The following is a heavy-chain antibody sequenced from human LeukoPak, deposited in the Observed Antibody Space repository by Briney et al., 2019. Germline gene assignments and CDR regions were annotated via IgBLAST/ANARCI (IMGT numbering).Heavy chain of an antibody. Sequence: PGGSLRLSCAASGFTFSDYYMSWIRQAPGKGLEWVSYISSRGSTIYYADSVKGRFTISRDNAKNSLYLQMNSLRAEDTAVYYCARALYSGSYYTSYWGQGTLVTVSS. D-gene: IGHD1-26*01. CDR1: GFTFSDYY. CDR3: ARALYSGSYYTSY. V-gene: IGHV3-11*04. J-gene: IGHJ4*02. CDR2: ISSRGSTI.